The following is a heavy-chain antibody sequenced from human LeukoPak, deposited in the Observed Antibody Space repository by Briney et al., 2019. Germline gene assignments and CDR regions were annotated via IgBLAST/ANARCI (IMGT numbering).Heavy chain of an antibody. Sequence: SETLSLTCTVSGGSVSSGSYYWSWIRPPPGKGLEWIGYIYYSGSTNYNPSLKSRVTISVDTSKNQFSLKLSSVTAADTAVYYCARGLGYSYGYSDYWGQGTLVTVSS. CDR2: IYYSGST. CDR3: ARGLGYSYGYSDY. CDR1: GGSVSSGSYY. V-gene: IGHV4-61*01. J-gene: IGHJ4*02. D-gene: IGHD5-18*01.